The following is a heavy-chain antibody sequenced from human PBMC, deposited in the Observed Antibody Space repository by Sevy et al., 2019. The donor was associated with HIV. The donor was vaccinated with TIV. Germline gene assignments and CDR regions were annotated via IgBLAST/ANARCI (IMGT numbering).Heavy chain of an antibody. V-gene: IGHV1-18*01. J-gene: IGHJ4*02. CDR2: ISNYNTNT. CDR1: GYIFINYG. D-gene: IGHD3-3*01. Sequence: ASVKVSCKASGYIFINYGITWVRQAPGQGLEWMGWISNYNTNTNYAQKLQGRVTMTTDTSTSTAYMDLRSLRSDDTAVYYCARVAYDDRNLDYWGQGTLVTVSS. CDR3: ARVAYDDRNLDY.